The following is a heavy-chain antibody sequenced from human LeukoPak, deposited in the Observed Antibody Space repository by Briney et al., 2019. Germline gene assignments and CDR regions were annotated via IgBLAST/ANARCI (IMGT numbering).Heavy chain of an antibody. CDR3: ARCGYYDISGY. V-gene: IGHV1-8*01. Sequence: ASVKVSCKASGYTFTSYDINWVRQATGQGLEWMGWMNPNSGNTGYAQKFQGRVTRSSNTTIRTAYMEMSSMRSEDTAVYYCARCGYYDISGYWGQGTLVTVSS. J-gene: IGHJ4*02. CDR1: GYTFTSYD. CDR2: MNPNSGNT. D-gene: IGHD3-22*01.